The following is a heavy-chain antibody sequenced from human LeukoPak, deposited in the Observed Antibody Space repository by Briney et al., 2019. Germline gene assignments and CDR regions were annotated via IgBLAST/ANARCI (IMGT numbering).Heavy chain of an antibody. Sequence: SQTLSLTCTVSGGPISSGSYYWSWIRQPAGKGLEWIGRIYTSGSTNYNPSLKSRVTISVDTSKNQFSLKLSSVTAADTAVYYCARGRRVEGCGAIFDIWGQGTMVTVSS. V-gene: IGHV4-61*02. CDR3: ARGRRVEGCGAIFDI. CDR2: IYTSGST. CDR1: GGPISSGSYY. J-gene: IGHJ3*02. D-gene: IGHD1-1*01.